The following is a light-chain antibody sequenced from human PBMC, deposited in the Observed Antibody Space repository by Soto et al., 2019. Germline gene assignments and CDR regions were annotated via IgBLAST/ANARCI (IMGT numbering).Light chain of an antibody. V-gene: IGLV2-14*01. Sequence: QSVLTQPASVSGSPGQSIAISCTGTSSDVGGYNFVSWYQQHPGKAPKLMIHEVSNRPSGVSDRFSGSESGNTASLTISGLQADDEADYYCSSHTSYNIRVFGTGTRVTVL. CDR3: SSHTSYNIRV. CDR1: SSDVGGYNF. CDR2: EVS. J-gene: IGLJ1*01.